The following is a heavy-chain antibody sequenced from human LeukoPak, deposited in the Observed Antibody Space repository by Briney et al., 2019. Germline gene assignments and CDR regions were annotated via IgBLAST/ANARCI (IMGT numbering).Heavy chain of an antibody. Sequence: GGSLRLSCATSGLTFTTSAMKWIRQAPGKGLEWVSFISSGSGGIIHYAGSVKGRFTISRDNAKDSLYLQMNSLRADDTAVYYCAREFFTSWGQGTLVTVSS. CDR1: GLTFTTSA. CDR3: AREFFTS. V-gene: IGHV3-48*01. J-gene: IGHJ4*02. D-gene: IGHD1-1*01. CDR2: ISSGSGGII.